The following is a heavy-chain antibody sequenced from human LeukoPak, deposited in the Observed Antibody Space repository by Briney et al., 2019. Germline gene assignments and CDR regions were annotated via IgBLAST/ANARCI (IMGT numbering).Heavy chain of an antibody. CDR3: AKDIVVADGQIFDY. Sequence: GGSLRLSCAASGFTFSSYGMSWVRQAPGKGLEWVSAISGSGGSTYYADSVKGRFTISRDNSKNTLYLQMNSLRAEDTAVYYCAKDIVVADGQIFDYWGQGTLVTVSS. D-gene: IGHD2-21*01. V-gene: IGHV3-23*01. CDR2: ISGSGGST. CDR1: GFTFSSYG. J-gene: IGHJ4*02.